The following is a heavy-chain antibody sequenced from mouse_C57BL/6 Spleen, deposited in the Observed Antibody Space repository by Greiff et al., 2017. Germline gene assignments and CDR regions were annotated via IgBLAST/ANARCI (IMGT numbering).Heavy chain of an antibody. J-gene: IGHJ1*03. CDR1: GFTFSDYY. V-gene: IGHV5-16*01. CDR2: INYDGSST. D-gene: IGHD1-1*01. CDR3: ERKGAYYGSSYGYFDV. Sequence: EVKVEESEGGLVQPGSSMKLSCTASGFTFSDYYMAWVRQVPEKGLEWVANINYDGSSTYYLDSLKSRFIISRDNAKNFLYLQLSSLKSEDTATYYCERKGAYYGSSYGYFDVWGTGTTVTVSS.